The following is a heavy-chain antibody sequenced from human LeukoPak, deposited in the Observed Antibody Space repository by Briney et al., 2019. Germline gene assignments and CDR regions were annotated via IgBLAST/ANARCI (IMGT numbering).Heavy chain of an antibody. CDR1: GGSISGYY. Sequence: SETLSLTCTVAGGSISGYYWNWIRQSPGKGLEWIGYVYYNGTTKYNPSLESRVTMSVDTSQNQFSLKLSSVTAADTAVYYCARHESSWYLYNWFDPWGQGTQVTVSS. J-gene: IGHJ5*02. D-gene: IGHD3-22*01. CDR2: VYYNGTT. CDR3: ARHESSWYLYNWFDP. V-gene: IGHV4-59*08.